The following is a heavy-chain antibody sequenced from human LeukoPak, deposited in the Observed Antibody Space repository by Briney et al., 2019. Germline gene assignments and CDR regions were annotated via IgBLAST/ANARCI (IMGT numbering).Heavy chain of an antibody. CDR2: ISSSSSYI. Sequence: PGGSLRLSCAASGFTFSSYSMNWVRQAPGKGLEWVSSISSSSSYIYYADSVKGRFTISRDNSKNTLYLQMNSLRAEDTAVYYCARVDGQVRDGPFDYWGQGTLVTVSS. CDR1: GFTFSSYS. CDR3: ARVDGQVRDGPFDY. D-gene: IGHD5-24*01. V-gene: IGHV3-21*01. J-gene: IGHJ4*02.